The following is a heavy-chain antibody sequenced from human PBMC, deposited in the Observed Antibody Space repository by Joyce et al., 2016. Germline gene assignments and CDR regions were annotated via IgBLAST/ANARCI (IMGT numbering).Heavy chain of an antibody. Sequence: QVQLVESGGGVVQPGRSLRLSCAAPGFTFSSYGMHWVRQAPGKGLEWGAVIWYDGINKYYEDSVKGRFTISRDNSKNTLYLQMNSLRAEDTAVYYCAMWDYWGQGTLVTVSS. CDR3: AMWDY. J-gene: IGHJ4*02. V-gene: IGHV3-33*01. CDR2: IWYDGINK. D-gene: IGHD2-21*01. CDR1: GFTFSSYG.